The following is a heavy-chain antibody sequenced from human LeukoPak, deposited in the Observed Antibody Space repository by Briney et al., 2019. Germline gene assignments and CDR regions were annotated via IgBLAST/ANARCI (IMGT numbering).Heavy chain of an antibody. CDR1: GLTFSSYW. J-gene: IGHJ4*02. V-gene: IGHV3-7*01. Sequence: GGSLRLSCAASGLTFSSYWMSWVRQAPGKGLEWVANIRQDGNEKYYVDSVKGRFTISRDNAKNSLFLQMNSLRAEDTAVYYCAGRTGSYYDSSGYPDYWGQGTLVTVSS. CDR3: AGRTGSYYDSSGYPDY. D-gene: IGHD3-22*01. CDR2: IRQDGNEK.